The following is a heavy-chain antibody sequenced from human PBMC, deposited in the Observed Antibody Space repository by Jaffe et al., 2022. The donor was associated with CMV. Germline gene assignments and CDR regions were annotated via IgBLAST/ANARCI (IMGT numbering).Heavy chain of an antibody. J-gene: IGHJ5*02. CDR1: GYTFTSYG. CDR3: ARVGITIFGVVIWHQDNWFDP. CDR2: ISAYNGNT. D-gene: IGHD3-3*01. Sequence: QVQLVQSGAEVKKPGASVKVSCKASGYTFTSYGISWVRQAPGQGLEWMGWISAYNGNTNYAQKLQGRVTMTTDTSTSTAYMELRSLRSDDTAVYYCARVGITIFGVVIWHQDNWFDPWGQGTLVTVSS. V-gene: IGHV1-18*04.